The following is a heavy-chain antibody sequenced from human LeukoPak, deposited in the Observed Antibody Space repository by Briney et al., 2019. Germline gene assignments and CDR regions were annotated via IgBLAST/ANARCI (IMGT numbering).Heavy chain of an antibody. CDR1: GDSIISNIYW. D-gene: IGHD3/OR15-3a*01. Sequence: SETLPLTCTVSGDSIISNIYWWDWVRLPPGKGLEWIGATFYTGRTFYSPSLKSRVTISVDTSKNQFSLDLSSATAADTAVYYCARRRHNFDFYDVWGQGTRVTVSS. CDR2: TFYTGRT. V-gene: IGHV4-39*01. J-gene: IGHJ3*01. CDR3: ARRRHNFDFYDV.